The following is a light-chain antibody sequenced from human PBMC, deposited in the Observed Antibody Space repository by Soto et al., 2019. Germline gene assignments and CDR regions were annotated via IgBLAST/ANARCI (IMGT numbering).Light chain of an antibody. Sequence: QSVLTQSPSASASLGASVKLTCTLSSGHSNYAIAWHQQQPEKGPRYLMKLNREGSHSKGDGIPNRFSGSSSGAERYLTISSLQSEDEADYYCQTWGTGIVIFGGGTKVTVL. CDR1: SGHSNYA. J-gene: IGLJ2*01. CDR2: LNREGSH. CDR3: QTWGTGIVI. V-gene: IGLV4-69*01.